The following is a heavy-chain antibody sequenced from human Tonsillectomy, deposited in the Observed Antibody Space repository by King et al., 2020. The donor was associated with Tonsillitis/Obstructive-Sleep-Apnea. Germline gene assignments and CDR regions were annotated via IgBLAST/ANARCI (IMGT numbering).Heavy chain of an antibody. CDR1: GGSFSGYY. CDR2: INHSGST. Sequence: VQLQQWGAGLLKPSETLSLTCAVYGGSFSGYYWSWIRQPPGKGLEWIGEINHSGSTNYNPSLKSRVTISVDTSKNQFSLKLSSVTAADTAVYYCARGRDNWNFRYYYYYMDVWGKGTTVTVSS. CDR3: ARGRDNWNFRYYYYYMDV. D-gene: IGHD1-7*01. J-gene: IGHJ6*03. V-gene: IGHV4-34*01.